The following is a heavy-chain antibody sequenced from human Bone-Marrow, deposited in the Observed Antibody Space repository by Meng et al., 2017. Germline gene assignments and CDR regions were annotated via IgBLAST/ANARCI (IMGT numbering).Heavy chain of an antibody. CDR3: AIINGGNFNFGLENFDY. CDR1: GFTFSSYA. CDR2: ISYDGSNK. D-gene: IGHD4-23*01. V-gene: IGHV3-30*04. J-gene: IGHJ4*02. Sequence: GGSLRLSCAASGFTFSSYAMHWVRQAPGKGLEWVAVISYDGSNKYYADSVKGRFTISRDNSKNTLYLQMNSLRAEDTAVYYCAIINGGNFNFGLENFDYWGQGTLVTVSS.